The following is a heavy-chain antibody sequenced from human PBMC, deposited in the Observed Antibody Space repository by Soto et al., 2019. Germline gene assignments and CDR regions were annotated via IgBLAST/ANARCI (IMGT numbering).Heavy chain of an antibody. CDR2: IFSGGST. J-gene: IGHJ4*02. D-gene: IGHD2-21*02. V-gene: IGHV3-66*01. CDR3: ATRVTAGY. CDR1: GFTVSSNY. Sequence: EVQLVESGGGLVQPGGSLRLSCVASGFTVSSNYMSWVRQAPGKGLEWVSVIFSGGSTNYADSVKGRFTISRDNSKNALYLQINSLRAEDTAVYHCATRVTAGYWGQGTLVTVSS.